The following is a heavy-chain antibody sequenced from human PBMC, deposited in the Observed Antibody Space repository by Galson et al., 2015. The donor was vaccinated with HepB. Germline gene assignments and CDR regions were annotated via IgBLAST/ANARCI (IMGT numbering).Heavy chain of an antibody. CDR2: INSDGSST. CDR1: GFTFSGYW. J-gene: IGHJ3*02. D-gene: IGHD3-9*01. V-gene: IGHV3-74*01. CDR3: AREERGYYDILNGYYPNSDACDI. Sequence: SLRLSCAASGFTFSGYWMHWVRQAPGKGLAWVSRINSDGSSTSYADSVKGRFTISRDNAKNTLYLQMNSLRAEDAAVYYCAREERGYYDILNGYYPNSDACDIWGQGTTVTVSS.